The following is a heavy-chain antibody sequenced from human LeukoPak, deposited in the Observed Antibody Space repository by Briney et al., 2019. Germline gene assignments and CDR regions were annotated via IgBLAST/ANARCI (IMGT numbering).Heavy chain of an antibody. Sequence: SETLSLTCTVSGGSISSSSYYWSWIRQPPGKGLEWIGYIYYSGSTNYNPSLKSRVTISVDTSKNQFSLKLSSVTAADTAVYYCARGSSALKDYWGQGTLVTVSS. V-gene: IGHV4-61*01. CDR2: IYYSGST. CDR3: ARGSSALKDY. D-gene: IGHD6-25*01. CDR1: GGSISSSSYY. J-gene: IGHJ4*02.